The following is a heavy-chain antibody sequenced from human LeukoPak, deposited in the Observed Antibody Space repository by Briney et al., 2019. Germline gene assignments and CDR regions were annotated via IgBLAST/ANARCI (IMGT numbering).Heavy chain of an antibody. CDR1: GGSFSGYY. CDR2: INHSGSI. V-gene: IGHV4-34*01. Sequence: SETLSLTCAVYGGSFSGYYWSWIRQPPGKGLEWIGEINHSGSINYNPSLKSRVTISVDTSKNQFSLKLSSVTAADTAVYYCARRRIKDYYGSGSYYRGVYYYYGMDVWGKGTTVTVSS. J-gene: IGHJ6*04. D-gene: IGHD3-10*01. CDR3: ARRRIKDYYGSGSYYRGVYYYYGMDV.